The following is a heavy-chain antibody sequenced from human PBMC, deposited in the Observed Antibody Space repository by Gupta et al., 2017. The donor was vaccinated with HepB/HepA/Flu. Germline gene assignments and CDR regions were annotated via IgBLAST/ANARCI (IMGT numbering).Heavy chain of an antibody. CDR3: ARDRVRLDY. V-gene: IGHV3-33*01. CDR1: GFTFSSYG. Sequence: QVQLVESGGGVVQPGRSLRLSCEASGFTFSSYGMNWVRQAPGKGLEWVAAIGYDGSNKYYADSVKGRFTISRDNSKNTLFLLMNSLRAEDTALYFCARDRVRLDYWGQGTLVTVSS. CDR2: IGYDGSNK. J-gene: IGHJ4*02.